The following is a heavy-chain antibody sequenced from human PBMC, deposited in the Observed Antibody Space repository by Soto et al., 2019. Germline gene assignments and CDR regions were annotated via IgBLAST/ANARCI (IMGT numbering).Heavy chain of an antibody. CDR2: VSAYNRNT. CDR3: ARERQWEPLLY. D-gene: IGHD1-26*01. V-gene: IGHV1-18*01. CDR1: GYTITNYG. J-gene: IGHJ4*02. Sequence: VQLVQSGPEVKKPGASVRVTCKASGYTITNYGITWVRQTPGQGLEWLGWVSAYNRNTNYAQKFEDRVTMTTDTSSNTAYLEVRSLRPDDTAFYFCARERQWEPLLYWGQGTLVTVSS.